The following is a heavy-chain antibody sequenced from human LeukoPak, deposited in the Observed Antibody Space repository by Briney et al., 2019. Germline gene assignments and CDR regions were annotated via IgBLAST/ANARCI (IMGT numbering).Heavy chain of an antibody. D-gene: IGHD2/OR15-2a*01. V-gene: IGHV1-2*02. CDR1: GYTLTELS. Sequence: ASVKVSCKVSGYTLTELSMHWVRQAPGQGLEWMGWINPNSGGTNYAQKFQGRVTMTRDTSISTAYMELSRLRSDDTAVYYCALTSVIDFDYWGQGTLVTVSS. CDR2: INPNSGGT. CDR3: ALTSVIDFDY. J-gene: IGHJ4*02.